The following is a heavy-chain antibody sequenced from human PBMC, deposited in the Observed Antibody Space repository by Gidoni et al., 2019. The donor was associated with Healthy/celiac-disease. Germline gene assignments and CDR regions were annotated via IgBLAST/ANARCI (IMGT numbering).Heavy chain of an antibody. CDR2: IKQDGSEK. D-gene: IGHD2-15*01. J-gene: IGHJ6*02. CDR1: GFTFSSSW. CDR3: ARDLRGVVAVYYYYYGMDV. Sequence: EVQLVESGGGLVQPGGSLRLSCAASGFTFSSSWMSWVRQAPGKGLEWVANIKQDGSEKYYVDSVKGRFTISRDNAKNSLYLQMNSLRAEDTAVYYCARDLRGVVAVYYYYYGMDVWGQGTTVTVSS. V-gene: IGHV3-7*01.